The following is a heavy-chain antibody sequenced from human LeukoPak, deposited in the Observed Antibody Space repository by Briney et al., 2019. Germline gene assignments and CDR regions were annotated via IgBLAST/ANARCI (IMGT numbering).Heavy chain of an antibody. Sequence: GESLKISCKGSGDSFTSYWIGWVRQLPGKGLEWMGIIYPGDSDTRYSPSFQGQVTISADKSIGTTYLQWSSLKASDTAMYYCATPYPREYCSSTTCYFNYWGQGTLVTVSS. J-gene: IGHJ4*02. D-gene: IGHD2-2*01. CDR2: IYPGDSDT. CDR1: GDSFTSYW. CDR3: ATPYPREYCSSTTCYFNY. V-gene: IGHV5-51*01.